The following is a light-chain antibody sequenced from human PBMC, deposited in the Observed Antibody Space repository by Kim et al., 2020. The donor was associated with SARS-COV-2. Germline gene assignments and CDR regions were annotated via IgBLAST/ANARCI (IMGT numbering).Light chain of an antibody. Sequence: DIQMTQSPSALSASVGDRVTISCRASQSISSYLMWYQHKPGKAPKLLILAASSLQSGVPSRFSGSGSGTDFTLTISSLQPEDFATYYCQQTYSTPITLGQGTRLESK. CDR2: AAS. V-gene: IGKV1-39*01. CDR3: QQTYSTPIT. CDR1: QSISSY. J-gene: IGKJ5*01.